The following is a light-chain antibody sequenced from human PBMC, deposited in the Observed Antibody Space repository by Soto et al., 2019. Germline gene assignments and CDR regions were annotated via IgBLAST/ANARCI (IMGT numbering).Light chain of an antibody. CDR3: CSYAGSSTYV. CDR1: SSVIGTYNV. Sequence: QSVLTQPASVSGSPGQSITISCTGTSSVIGTYNVVSWYQQHPGKAPKLMIYEGSKRPSGVSNRFSGSKSGNTASLTISGLQAEDAADYYCCSYAGSSTYVFGTGTKVTVL. V-gene: IGLV2-23*01. J-gene: IGLJ1*01. CDR2: EGS.